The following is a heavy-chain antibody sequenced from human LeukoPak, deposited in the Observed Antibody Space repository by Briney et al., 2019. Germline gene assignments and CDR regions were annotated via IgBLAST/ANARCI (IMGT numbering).Heavy chain of an antibody. J-gene: IGHJ6*02. CDR2: ISSSSSYI. Sequence: GGSLRLSCAASGFTFSSYSMNWVRQAPGKGLEWVSSISSSSSYIYYADSVKGRFTISRDNAKNSLYLQMNSLRAEDTAVYYCARPYGSGSYACYYFMDVGSQGSTVTV. CDR3: ARPYGSGSYACYYFMDV. D-gene: IGHD3-10*01. CDR1: GFTFSSYS. V-gene: IGHV3-21*01.